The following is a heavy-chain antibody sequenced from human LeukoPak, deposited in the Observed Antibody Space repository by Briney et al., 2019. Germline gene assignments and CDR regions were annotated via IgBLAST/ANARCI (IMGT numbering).Heavy chain of an antibody. CDR3: ATALRSGFRVVTMYFEN. V-gene: IGHV3-9*01. J-gene: IGHJ4*02. CDR1: GFTFDDYA. D-gene: IGHD2-21*02. CDR2: ISWNSGSI. Sequence: GRSLRLSCAASGFTFDDYAMHWVRQAPGKGLEWVSGISWNSGSIGYADSVKGRFTISRDNAKNSLYLQMNSLRAEDTAMYYCATALRSGFRVVTMYFENWGQGTPVTVSS.